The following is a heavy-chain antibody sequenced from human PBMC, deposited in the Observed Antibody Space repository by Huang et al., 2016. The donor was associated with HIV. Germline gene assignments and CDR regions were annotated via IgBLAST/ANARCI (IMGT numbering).Heavy chain of an antibody. V-gene: IGHV4-34*01. D-gene: IGHD3-22*01. CDR2: ISHSGIT. J-gene: IGHJ4*02. Sequence: QVQLQQWGAGLLKPSEPLSLTCAVYGGSFSGYYWGWIRQPPGKGLEWSGEISHSGITNYNPSLKSRVTISVDTSKNQFSLKLSSVTAADTAVYYCARILMYYNSSGYGFDYWGQGTLVTVSS. CDR3: ARILMYYNSSGYGFDY. CDR1: GGSFSGYY.